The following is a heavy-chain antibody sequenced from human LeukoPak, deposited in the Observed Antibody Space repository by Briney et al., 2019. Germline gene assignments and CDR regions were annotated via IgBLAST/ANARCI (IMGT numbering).Heavy chain of an antibody. CDR1: GFTFSDYY. V-gene: IGHV3-23*01. CDR2: ISGSGGST. CDR3: AKAQNKWLVPHYFDY. Sequence: QTGGSLRLSCAASGFTFSDYYMSWIRQAPGKGLEWVSAISGSGGSTYYADSVKGRFTISRDNSKNTLYLQMNSLRAEDTAVYYCAKAQNKWLVPHYFDYWGQGTLVTVSS. J-gene: IGHJ4*02. D-gene: IGHD6-19*01.